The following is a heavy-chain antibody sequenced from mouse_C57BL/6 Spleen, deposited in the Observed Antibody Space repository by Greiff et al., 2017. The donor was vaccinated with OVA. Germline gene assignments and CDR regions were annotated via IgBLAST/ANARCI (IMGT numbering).Heavy chain of an antibody. CDR1: GYTFTSYW. V-gene: IGHV1-52*01. D-gene: IGHD2-5*01. Sequence: QVQLQQPGAELVRPGSSVKLSCKASGYTFTSYWMHWVKQRPIQGLEWIGNIDPSDSETHYNQKFKDKATLTVDKSSSTAYMQLSSLTSEDSAVYYCARANYSNGYFDVWGTGTTVTVSS. CDR3: ARANYSNGYFDV. J-gene: IGHJ1*03. CDR2: IDPSDSET.